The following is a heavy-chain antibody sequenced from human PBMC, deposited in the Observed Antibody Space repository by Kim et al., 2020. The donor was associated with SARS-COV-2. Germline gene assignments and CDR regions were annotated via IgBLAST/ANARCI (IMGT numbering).Heavy chain of an antibody. D-gene: IGHD1-26*01. CDR1: GGSINSYC. V-gene: IGHV4-59*01. J-gene: IGHJ4*02. CDR2: VYNSGTT. CDR3: ARGGWSLDY. Sequence: SETLSLTCTVSGGSINSYCWSWIRQPPGKGLEWIAHVYNSGTTNYNPSLKSRVTISVDPSKNHFSLKLSSVSGADTAVYYCARGGWSLDYWGQGILVTVSS.